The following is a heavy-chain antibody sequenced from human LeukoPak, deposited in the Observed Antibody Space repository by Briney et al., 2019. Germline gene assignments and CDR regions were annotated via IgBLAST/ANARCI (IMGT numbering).Heavy chain of an antibody. CDR3: ARGGVYGSGNIDAFDI. Sequence: ASVKVSCKASGYTFTGYYMHWVRQAPGQGLEWMGWMHPNSGGTNYAQKFQGRVTMTRDTSISTAYMELSRLRSDDTAVYYCARGGVYGSGNIDAFDIWGQGAMVTVSS. J-gene: IGHJ3*02. V-gene: IGHV1-2*02. CDR2: MHPNSGGT. CDR1: GYTFTGYY. D-gene: IGHD3-10*01.